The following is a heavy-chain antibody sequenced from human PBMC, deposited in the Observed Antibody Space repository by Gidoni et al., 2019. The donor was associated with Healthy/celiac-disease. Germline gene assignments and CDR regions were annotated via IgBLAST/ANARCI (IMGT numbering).Heavy chain of an antibody. D-gene: IGHD3-10*01. CDR3: AHIVVSGGSGSYLLGYYFDY. Sequence: QITLKESGPTLVKPTQTLTLTCTFPGFSLSTSGVGVGWIRQPPGKALEWLALIYWDDDKRYSPSLKSRLTITKDTSKNQVVLTMTNMDPVDTATYYCAHIVVSGGSGSYLLGYYFDYWGQGTLVTVSS. CDR1: GFSLSTSGVG. CDR2: IYWDDDK. V-gene: IGHV2-5*02. J-gene: IGHJ4*02.